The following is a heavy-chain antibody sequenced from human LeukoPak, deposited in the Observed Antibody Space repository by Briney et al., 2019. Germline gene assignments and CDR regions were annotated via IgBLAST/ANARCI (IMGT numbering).Heavy chain of an antibody. CDR3: AKELQTRGGNCGDW. CDR2: VGYDGRNT. J-gene: IGHJ4*02. CDR1: GFTLSNYG. V-gene: IGHV3-30*02. D-gene: IGHD2-21*01. Sequence: PGGSLRLSCVASGFTLSNYGMHGVRQAPGKGLEWVAFVGYDGRNTFYTDSVKGRFTISRDNSKNKLYLQMSSLRAEDTGLYYCAKELQTRGGNCGDWWGQGTLVTVSS.